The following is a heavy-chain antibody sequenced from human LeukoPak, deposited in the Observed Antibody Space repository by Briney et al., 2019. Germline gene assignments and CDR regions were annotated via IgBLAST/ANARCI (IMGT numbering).Heavy chain of an antibody. V-gene: IGHV3-53*01. J-gene: IGHJ4*02. CDR3: AREISGGWYDY. Sequence: GGSLRLSCAASGFTVSTYYMGWVRQAPGKGLEWVSVIYSGGTTYYADSVKGRFTISRDNSKNTLYLQMNSLRAEDTAVYYCAREISGGWYDYWGQGTLVTVSS. D-gene: IGHD6-19*01. CDR2: IYSGGTT. CDR1: GFTVSTYY.